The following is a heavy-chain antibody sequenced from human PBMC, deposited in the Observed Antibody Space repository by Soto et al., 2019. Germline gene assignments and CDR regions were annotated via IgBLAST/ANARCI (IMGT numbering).Heavy chain of an antibody. CDR1: GFTFTDHA. Sequence: VQLVESGGGVFQPGRSLTLSCVASGFTFTDHAMHWVRQAPVKGLEWVALISYDGNNKQYTDSVKGRSSISRDNSKDTLFLQLSSLRLEDTAVYYCASTKAIFGLDVWGQGTTVTVSS. CDR3: ASTKAIFGLDV. D-gene: IGHD2-8*01. CDR2: ISYDGNNK. V-gene: IGHV3-30*04. J-gene: IGHJ6*02.